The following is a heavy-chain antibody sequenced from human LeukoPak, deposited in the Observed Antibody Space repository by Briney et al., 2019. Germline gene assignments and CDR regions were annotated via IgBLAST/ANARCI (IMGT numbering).Heavy chain of an antibody. D-gene: IGHD6-19*01. V-gene: IGHV4-34*01. CDR3: ARHSSGWYGLGFDP. Sequence: SETLSLTCAVYGGSFSGYYWSWIRQPPGKGLEWIGEINHSGSTNYNPSLKSRVTISVDTSKNQFSLKLSSVTAADTAVYYCARHSSGWYGLGFDPWGQGTLVTVSS. CDR2: INHSGST. CDR1: GGSFSGYY. J-gene: IGHJ5*02.